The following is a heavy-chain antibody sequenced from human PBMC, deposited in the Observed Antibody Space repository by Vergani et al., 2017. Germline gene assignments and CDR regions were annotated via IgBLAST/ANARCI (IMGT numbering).Heavy chain of an antibody. CDR3: ARDGYSYGYAY. Sequence: QVQLQQWGAGLLKPSETLSLTCAVYGGSFSGYYWSWIRQPPGKGLEWIGEINHSGSTNYNPSRKSRVTISVDTSKNQFSLKLSSVTAADTAVYYCARDGYSYGYAYWGQGTLVTVSS. J-gene: IGHJ4*02. D-gene: IGHD5-18*01. CDR1: GGSFSGYY. CDR2: INHSGST. V-gene: IGHV4-34*01.